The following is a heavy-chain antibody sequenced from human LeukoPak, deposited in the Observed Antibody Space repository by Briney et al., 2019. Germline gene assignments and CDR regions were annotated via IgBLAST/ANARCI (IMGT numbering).Heavy chain of an antibody. V-gene: IGHV4-61*02. D-gene: IGHD6-6*01. J-gene: IGHJ5*02. CDR3: AREGSSSSGWVWFDP. CDR2: IYTSGST. Sequence: PSETLSLTCTVSGGSISSGTYYWTWIRQPAGKGLEWIGRIYTSGSTNYNPSLKSRVTISVDTSKNQFSLKLRSVTAADTAVYYCAREGSSSSGWVWFDPWGQGTLVTVSS. CDR1: GGSISSGTYY.